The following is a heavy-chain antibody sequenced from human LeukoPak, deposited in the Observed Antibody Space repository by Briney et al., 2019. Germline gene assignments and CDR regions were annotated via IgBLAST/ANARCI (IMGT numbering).Heavy chain of an antibody. J-gene: IGHJ4*02. Sequence: GGPLGLSCAASGFTFSSYSMNWVRQAPGKGLEWVSSISSSSSYIYYADSVKGRLTISRDSAKNSLYLQMNSLRAEDTAVYYCARGSSWYGDVVYFDYWGQGTLVTVSS. CDR1: GFTFSSYS. CDR2: ISSSSSYI. D-gene: IGHD6-13*01. CDR3: ARGSSWYGDVVYFDY. V-gene: IGHV3-21*01.